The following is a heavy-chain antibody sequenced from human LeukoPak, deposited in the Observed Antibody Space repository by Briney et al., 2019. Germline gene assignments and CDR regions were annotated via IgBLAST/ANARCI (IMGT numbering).Heavy chain of an antibody. CDR1: GFTFSSYS. Sequence: GGSLRLSCAASGFTFSSYSMNWVRQAPGKGLEWVSPISSSSSYIYYADSVRGRFTISRDNAKNSLYLQMNSLRAEDTAVYYCARNWNDSPIDYWGQGTLVTVSS. J-gene: IGHJ4*02. CDR3: ARNWNDSPIDY. D-gene: IGHD1-1*01. CDR2: ISSSSSYI. V-gene: IGHV3-21*01.